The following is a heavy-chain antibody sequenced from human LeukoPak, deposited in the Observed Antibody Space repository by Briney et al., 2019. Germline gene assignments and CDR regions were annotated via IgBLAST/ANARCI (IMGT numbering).Heavy chain of an antibody. CDR1: GFTVSSNF. J-gene: IGHJ4*02. V-gene: IGHV3-53*01. D-gene: IGHD6-13*01. CDR2: IYSGGYT. CDR3: VRASSTTAAGLFDY. Sequence: LSGGSLRLSCAASGFTVSSNFMSWVRQAPGKGLEWVSDIYSGGYTVYTDSVKGRFTISRDNSENTLYLQMNSLRADDTAVYYCVRASSTTAAGLFDYWGQGTLLTVSS.